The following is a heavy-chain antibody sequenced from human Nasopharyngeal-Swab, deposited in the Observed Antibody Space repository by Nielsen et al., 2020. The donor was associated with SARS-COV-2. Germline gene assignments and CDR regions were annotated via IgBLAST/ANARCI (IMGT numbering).Heavy chain of an antibody. Sequence: GESLKISCAASGFTFINYAMSWVRQPPGKGLEWISLISGNGGETFYGDSVKGRFTISRDNSKNTLYLQMSSLRAEDTAVYYCAKALSGSWYVAGDYWGQGTLVTVSS. V-gene: IGHV3-23*01. CDR2: ISGNGGET. D-gene: IGHD6-13*01. CDR3: AKALSGSWYVAGDY. CDR1: GFTFINYA. J-gene: IGHJ4*01.